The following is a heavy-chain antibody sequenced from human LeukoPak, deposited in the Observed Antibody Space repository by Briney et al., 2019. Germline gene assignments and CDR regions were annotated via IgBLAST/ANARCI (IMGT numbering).Heavy chain of an antibody. CDR1: GFTFSSYA. D-gene: IGHD3-10*01. CDR2: ISGSGGST. Sequence: GGSLRLSCAASGFTFSSYAMSWVRQAPGKGLEWVSAISGSGGSTYYADSVKGRFTNSRDNSKNTLYPQMNSLRAEDTAVYYCAKDSREKIYGSGKFSGDYWGQGTLVTVSS. J-gene: IGHJ4*02. CDR3: AKDSREKIYGSGKFSGDY. V-gene: IGHV3-23*01.